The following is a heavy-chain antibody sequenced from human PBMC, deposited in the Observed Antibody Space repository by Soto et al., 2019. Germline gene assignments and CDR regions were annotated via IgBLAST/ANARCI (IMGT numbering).Heavy chain of an antibody. CDR1: GFTFSSYA. V-gene: IGHV3-23*01. D-gene: IGHD6-19*01. CDR2: ISGSGGST. Sequence: PGGSLSLSCAASGFTFSSYAMSWVRQAPGKGLEWVSAISGSGGSTYYADSVKGRFTISRDNSKNTLYLQMNSLRAEDTAVYYCAKVDSSGWYPLVPGYFDYWGQGTLVTAPQ. CDR3: AKVDSSGWYPLVPGYFDY. J-gene: IGHJ4*02.